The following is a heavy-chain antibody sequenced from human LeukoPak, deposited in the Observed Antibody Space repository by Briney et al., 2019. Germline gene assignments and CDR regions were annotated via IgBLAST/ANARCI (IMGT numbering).Heavy chain of an antibody. J-gene: IGHJ4*02. CDR2: INAGSGNT. D-gene: IGHD3-16*01. Sequence: ASVKVSCKASGYTFTSYAMHWVRQAPGQRLEWMGWINAGSGNTKYSQKFQGRVTITRDTSASTAYMELGSLRSEDTAVYYCARDGDYIDYWGQGALVTVSS. CDR1: GYTFTSYA. V-gene: IGHV1-3*01. CDR3: ARDGDYIDY.